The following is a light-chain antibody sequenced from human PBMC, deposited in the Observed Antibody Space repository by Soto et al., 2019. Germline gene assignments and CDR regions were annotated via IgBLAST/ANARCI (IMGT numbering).Light chain of an antibody. J-gene: IGKJ1*01. Sequence: EIVMTQPPSTLSASAGERVTLSCRASQSVSSNLAWYQQKPGQAPIRLIYGASTMATGIPARFSGSGSGTDFTLTISSLQSEDFAVYYCQQYNNCPRTFGQGTKVEIK. CDR1: QSVSSN. V-gene: IGKV3-15*01. CDR3: QQYNNCPRT. CDR2: GAS.